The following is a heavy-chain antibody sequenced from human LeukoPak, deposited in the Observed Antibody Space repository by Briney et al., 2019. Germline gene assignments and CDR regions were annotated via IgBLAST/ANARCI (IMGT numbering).Heavy chain of an antibody. CDR2: ISAYNGNT. CDR1: GYTFTSYG. J-gene: IGHJ4*02. V-gene: IGHV1-18*01. D-gene: IGHD3-16*02. Sequence: ASVKVSCKASGYTFTSYGISWVRQAPGQGLEWMGWISAYNGNTNYAQKLQGRVTMTTDTSTSTAYMELRSLRSDDTAVYYCAREGGANYDYVWGSYRFWGQGTLVTVSS. CDR3: AREGGANYDYVWGSYRF.